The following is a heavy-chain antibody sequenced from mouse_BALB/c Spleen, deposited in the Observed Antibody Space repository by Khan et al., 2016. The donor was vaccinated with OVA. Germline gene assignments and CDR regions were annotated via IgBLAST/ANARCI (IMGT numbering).Heavy chain of an antibody. CDR3: ARDMGLLRLDY. CDR2: IRNKGYGYTT. J-gene: IGHJ3*01. CDR1: GFTFTDYY. V-gene: IGHV7-3*02. D-gene: IGHD1-2*01. Sequence: EVELVESGGGLVQPGGSLRLSCATSGFTFTDYYMTWVRQPPGKALAWLGFIRNKGYGYTTEYNASVKGRFTISRDNSQSILYLQMNILRPEDSATYYCARDMGLLRLDYWGQGTLVTVSA.